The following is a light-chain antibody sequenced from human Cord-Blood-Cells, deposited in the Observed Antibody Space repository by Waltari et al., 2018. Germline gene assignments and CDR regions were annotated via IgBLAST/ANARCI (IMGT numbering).Light chain of an antibody. V-gene: IGKV1-39*01. J-gene: IGKJ3*01. CDR3: QQSYSTPFT. CDR1: QSISSY. Sequence: IQMTHSPPSGSASVGDRVTITCRASQSISSYLNWYQQKPGKAPKLLIYAASSLQSGVPSRFSGSGSGTDFTLTISSLQPEDFATYYCQQSYSTPFTFGPGTKVDIK. CDR2: AAS.